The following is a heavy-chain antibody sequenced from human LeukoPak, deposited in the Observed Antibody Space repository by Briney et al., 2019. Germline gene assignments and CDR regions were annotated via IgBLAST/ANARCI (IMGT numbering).Heavy chain of an antibody. CDR2: INYSGST. Sequence: SETLSLTCGVYGMSLSDYYWIWIPQSPGKGLEWIGEINYSGSTNYNPSLKSRVTISVDTTKDQFFLTLSSVTAADTGVYYCARRALDYDDIAYFYARCSDVWGQGIMVTVSA. J-gene: IGHJ4*02. CDR3: ARRALDYDDIAYFYARCSDV. D-gene: IGHD3-22*01. V-gene: IGHV4-34*01. CDR1: GMSLSDYY.